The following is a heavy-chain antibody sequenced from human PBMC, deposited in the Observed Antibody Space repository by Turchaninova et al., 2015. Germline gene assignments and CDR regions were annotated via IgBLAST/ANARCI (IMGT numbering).Heavy chain of an antibody. CDR2: A. D-gene: IGHD3-16*01. Sequence: ANYAQKFQGRVTITADESTNTDYLDLSSLRSEATAVYYGARDGRRGLGGNFDYWGQGTLVTVSS. J-gene: IGHJ4*02. V-gene: IGHV1-69*01. CDR3: ARDGRRGLGGNFDY.